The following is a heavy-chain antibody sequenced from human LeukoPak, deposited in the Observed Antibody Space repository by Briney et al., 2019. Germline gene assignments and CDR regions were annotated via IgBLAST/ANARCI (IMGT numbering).Heavy chain of an antibody. D-gene: IGHD2-21*01. V-gene: IGHV3-23*01. J-gene: IGHJ4*02. CDR1: GFTFRSHA. Sequence: PGGSLRLSCVGSGFTFRSHAMSWVRQAPEKGLEFVSGIYENGGTTYYADSVKGRLSISRDNSKNTLYLQMDSLRGEDTAVYYCAKDFRIGYSAHFDYWGQGDLVTVSS. CDR2: IYENGGTT. CDR3: AKDFRIGYSAHFDY.